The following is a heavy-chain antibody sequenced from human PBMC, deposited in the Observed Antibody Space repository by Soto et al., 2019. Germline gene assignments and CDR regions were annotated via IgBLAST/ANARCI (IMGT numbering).Heavy chain of an antibody. CDR1: GYTFTALY. J-gene: IGHJ5*02. V-gene: IGHV1-2*02. D-gene: IGHD3-9*01. Sequence: SVKVSCKASGYTFTALYMNWVRQAPGQGLEWMGWVNPNTGVTKYAQKFQGRVTMTRDTSINTAYMELSGLTSDDTAVYYCTTLRLDPWGQGTLVTVSS. CDR2: VNPNTGVT. CDR3: TTLRLDP.